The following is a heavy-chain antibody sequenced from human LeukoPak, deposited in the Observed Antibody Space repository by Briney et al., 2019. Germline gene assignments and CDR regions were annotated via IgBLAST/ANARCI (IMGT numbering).Heavy chain of an antibody. J-gene: IGHJ3*01. CDR1: GYTFTSYG. V-gene: IGHV1-18*01. CDR2: ISAYNGNT. Sequence: ASVKVSCKASGYTFTSYGISWVRQAPGQGLEWMGWISAYNGNTNYAQKLQGRVTMTTDTSTSTAYMELRSLRSDDTAVYYCARDSRYCSSTSCPFDYWGQGQWSPSLQ. CDR3: ARDSRYCSSTSCPFDY. D-gene: IGHD2-2*01.